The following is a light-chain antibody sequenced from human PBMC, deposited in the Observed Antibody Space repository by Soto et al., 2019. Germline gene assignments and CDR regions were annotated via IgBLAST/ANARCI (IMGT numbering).Light chain of an antibody. J-gene: IGKJ4*01. CDR1: QSVLTS. CDR3: QQYATSPLT. Sequence: IVLTQSPGTLSLSPVERATLSCRASQSVLTSLAWYQQKPGQAPRLLIYDASSRATAIPDRFSGSGSGTDFTLTLSRLETEDVAVYYCQQYATSPLTFGGGTKVEIK. V-gene: IGKV3-20*01. CDR2: DAS.